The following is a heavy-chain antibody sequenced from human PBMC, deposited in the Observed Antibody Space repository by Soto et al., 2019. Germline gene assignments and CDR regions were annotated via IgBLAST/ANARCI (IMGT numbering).Heavy chain of an antibody. CDR1: GFTFDDYA. J-gene: IGHJ6*02. Sequence: EERLVESGGGLVQPGRSLRLSCAASGFTFDDYAMHWVRQAPGKGLEWVSGINWNSGSIGYADSVKGRFTISRDNAKTSLYLQMNSLRAEDTALYYCAKDRGSGSYAANYYYYGMDVWGQGTTVTVSS. CDR2: INWNSGSI. V-gene: IGHV3-9*01. D-gene: IGHD3-10*01. CDR3: AKDRGSGSYAANYYYYGMDV.